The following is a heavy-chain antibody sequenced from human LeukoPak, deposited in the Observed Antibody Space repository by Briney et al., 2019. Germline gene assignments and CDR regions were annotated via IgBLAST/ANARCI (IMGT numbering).Heavy chain of an antibody. CDR1: GGTFSSYA. J-gene: IGHJ4*02. CDR3: ARSRGYSYGSLLYYFDY. V-gene: IGHV1-69*13. D-gene: IGHD5-18*01. Sequence: PVNVSCKASGGTFSSYAISWVRQAPGQGLEWMGGIIPIFGTANYAQKFQGRVTITADESTSTAYMELSSLRSEDTAVYYCARSRGYSYGSLLYYFDYWGQGTLVTVSS. CDR2: IIPIFGTA.